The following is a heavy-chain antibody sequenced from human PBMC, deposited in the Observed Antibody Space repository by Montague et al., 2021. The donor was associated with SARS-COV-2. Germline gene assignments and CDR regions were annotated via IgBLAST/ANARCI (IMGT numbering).Heavy chain of an antibody. CDR1: GFTFSSYY. CDR2: ISGSSSYI. Sequence: SLRLSCAASGFTFSSYYMNWVRRAPRKGLEWVSSISGSSSYIYYADSVKGRFTISRDNAKNSLYLQMNSLRAEDTAVYYCARDLPSFFLGIAVAGPFDPWGQGTLVTVSS. D-gene: IGHD6-19*01. J-gene: IGHJ5*02. CDR3: ARDLPSFFLGIAVAGPFDP. V-gene: IGHV3-21*01.